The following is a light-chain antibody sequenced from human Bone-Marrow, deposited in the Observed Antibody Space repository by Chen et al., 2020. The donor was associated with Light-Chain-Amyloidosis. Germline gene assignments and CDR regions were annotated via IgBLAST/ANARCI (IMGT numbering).Light chain of an antibody. V-gene: IGKV3-20*01. CDR1: QTITSNC. J-gene: IGKJ4*01. CDR3: QQYGTSPLT. CDR2: GSS. Sequence: EIVLTQSPGTLSLSPGEGANLSCRASQTITSNCLTWYQQKVGPAPRLLIYGSSSRATGVPDRFTGSESVTDVTLTINRLEPEDFAMYYCQQYGTSPLTFGVGTKVEIK.